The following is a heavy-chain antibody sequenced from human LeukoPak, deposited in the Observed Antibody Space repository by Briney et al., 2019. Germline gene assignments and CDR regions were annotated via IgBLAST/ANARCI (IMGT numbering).Heavy chain of an antibody. CDR1: GFTFSSYG. V-gene: IGHV3-48*01. CDR2: ISSLSGTR. D-gene: IGHD2-2*01. J-gene: IGHJ4*02. CDR3: AKDCTYCSSTSCSDY. Sequence: GGSLRLSCAASGFTFSSYGMHWVRQAPGKGLEWVSFISSLSGTRDYADSVRGRFTISRDNSKNTLYLQMDSLRAEGTAVYYCAKDCTYCSSTSCSDYWGQGTLVTVSS.